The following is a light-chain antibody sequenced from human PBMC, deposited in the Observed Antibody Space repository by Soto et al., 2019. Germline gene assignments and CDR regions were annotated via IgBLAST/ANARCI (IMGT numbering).Light chain of an antibody. CDR1: QDIAIY. V-gene: IGKV1-9*01. CDR2: AAY. Sequence: IQFTQSPSSLSASLGYRVPITCQASQDIAIYLAWYQQKPGKAPKLRIYAAYTLQSWVPYRGSGRGYGTEFTLTSSSLQPEDFATEYGQQLHRYPITFGQGTRLEIK. J-gene: IGKJ5*01. CDR3: QQLHRYPIT.